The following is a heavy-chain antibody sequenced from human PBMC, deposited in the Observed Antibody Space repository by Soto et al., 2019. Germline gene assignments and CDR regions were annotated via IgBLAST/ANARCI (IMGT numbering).Heavy chain of an antibody. Sequence: EVQLVESGGGLVQPGGSLRLSCAASGFTFSSYWMHWVRQVPGKGLLWVSRINGDGSTTNYADSVKGRFTISRDNAKNTLYLQMNSLRADDTAVYYCARDKSNWNDAGDYWGQGTLVTVSS. CDR1: GFTFSSYW. J-gene: IGHJ4*02. CDR3: ARDKSNWNDAGDY. V-gene: IGHV3-74*01. D-gene: IGHD1-20*01. CDR2: INGDGSTT.